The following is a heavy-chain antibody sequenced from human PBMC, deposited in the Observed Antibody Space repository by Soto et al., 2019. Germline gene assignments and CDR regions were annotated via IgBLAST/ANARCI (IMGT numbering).Heavy chain of an antibody. J-gene: IGHJ1*01. Sequence: EVQLLESGGGLVQPGGSLRLSCAASGFTFSSYAMSWVRQAPGKGLEWVSGISGSGDSTYYADSVKGRFTISRDNSKHELYLQMNSLRADDTAVYYCAKGVPGIAVAGTGYFQHWGQGSLVAVSS. CDR1: GFTFSSYA. CDR3: AKGVPGIAVAGTGYFQH. D-gene: IGHD6-19*01. CDR2: ISGSGDST. V-gene: IGHV3-23*01.